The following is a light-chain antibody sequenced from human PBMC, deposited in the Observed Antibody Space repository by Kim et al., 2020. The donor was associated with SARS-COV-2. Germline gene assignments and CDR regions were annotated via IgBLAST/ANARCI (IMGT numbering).Light chain of an antibody. CDR2: AAS. Sequence: ASVGDRVGGGGGPSQGISNYLVWFQQKPGKAPKSLIFAASSLRSGVSSKFSGSGSGTDFTLTISTLQPEDFATYYCQQYNSYPPTFGQGTKVDIK. CDR3: QQYNSYPPT. J-gene: IGKJ1*01. CDR1: QGISNY. V-gene: IGKV1-16*02.